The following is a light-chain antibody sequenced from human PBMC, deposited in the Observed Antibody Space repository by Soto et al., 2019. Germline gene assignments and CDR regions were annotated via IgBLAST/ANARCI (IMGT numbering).Light chain of an antibody. CDR2: EVS. V-gene: IGLV2-14*01. J-gene: IGLJ1*01. CDR1: SRDVGGYNY. CDR3: SSYAGSSNV. Sequence: QSVLTQPASVSGSPGQSITISCTGTSRDVGGYNYVSWYQQHPGKAPKLMIYEVSNRPSGISNRFSGSKSANTASLTISGLQAEDEADYYCSSYAGSSNVFGTGTKVTVL.